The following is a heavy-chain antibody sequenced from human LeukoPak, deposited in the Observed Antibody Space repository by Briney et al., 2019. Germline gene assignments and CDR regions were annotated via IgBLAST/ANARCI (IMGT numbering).Heavy chain of an antibody. CDR2: IYYSEYT. V-gene: IGHV4-31*03. Sequence: SQTLSPTCTVSGGSISSGGDYWNWIRQHPGKGLEWIVHIYYSEYTYYNPSLRSRVSISVDTSKNQFSLKLNSVSVADTAVYYCAREVVSMIEVGYCVSWGQGTLVTVSS. CDR3: AREVVSMIEVGYCVS. D-gene: IGHD3-22*01. J-gene: IGHJ4*02. CDR1: GGSISSGGDY.